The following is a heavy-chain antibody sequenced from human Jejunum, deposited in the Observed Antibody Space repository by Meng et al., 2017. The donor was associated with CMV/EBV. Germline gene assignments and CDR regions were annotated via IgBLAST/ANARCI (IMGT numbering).Heavy chain of an antibody. CDR2: DYHSGRT. V-gene: IGHV4-4*02. Sequence: WWGWGRQPTGQELEWIGDDYHSGRTYYNPSLKSRVTISLDMTKIQFSLVLSSLTVADTAIYYYAREWGVAYCSSTNCYASVNAFDIWGHGTLVTVSS. CDR1: W. D-gene: IGHD2-2*01. CDR3: AREWGVAYCSSTNCYASVNAFDI. J-gene: IGHJ4*01.